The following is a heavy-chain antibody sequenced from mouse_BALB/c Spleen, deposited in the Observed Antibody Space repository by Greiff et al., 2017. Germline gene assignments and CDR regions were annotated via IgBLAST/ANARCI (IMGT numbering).Heavy chain of an antibody. CDR1: GYAFSSYG. CDR3: ARPITTVVEGFAY. J-gene: IGHJ3*01. D-gene: IGHD1-1*01. Sequence: QVQLQQSGAELVRPGSSVKISCKASGYAFSSYGRNWVKQRPGQGLEWIGQIYPGDGDTNYNGKFKGKATLTVDKSSSTAYMHLSSLTSEDSAVYYCARPITTVVEGFAYWGQGTLVTVSA. CDR2: IYPGDGDT. V-gene: IGHV1-80*01.